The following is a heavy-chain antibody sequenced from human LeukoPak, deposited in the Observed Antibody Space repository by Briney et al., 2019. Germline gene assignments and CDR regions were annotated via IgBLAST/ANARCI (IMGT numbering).Heavy chain of an antibody. CDR2: ISYDGSNK. CDR1: GFTFSSYA. D-gene: IGHD6-13*01. CDR3: ARDRGSSWYPPSYAFDI. V-gene: IGHV3-30-3*01. J-gene: IGHJ3*02. Sequence: PGTSLRLSCAASGFTFSSYAMHWVRQAPGKGLEWVAVISYDGSNKYYADSVKGRFTISRDNSKNTLYLQMNSLRAEDTAVYYCARDRGSSWYPPSYAFDIWGQGTMVTVSS.